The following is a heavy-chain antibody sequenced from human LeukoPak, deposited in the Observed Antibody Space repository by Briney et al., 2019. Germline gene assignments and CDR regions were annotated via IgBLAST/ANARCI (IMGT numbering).Heavy chain of an antibody. V-gene: IGHV3-66*01. D-gene: IGHD1-26*01. CDR2: IYSGGST. J-gene: IGHJ6*02. CDR3: ARVGLNYYYYGMDV. CDR1: GFNFGDYF. Sequence: PGGSLRLSCAASGFNFGDYFMSWIRQAPGKGLEWVSVIYSGGSTYYADSVKGRFTTSRDNSKNTLYLQMNSLRAEDTAVYYCARVGLNYYYYGMDVWGQGTTVTVSS.